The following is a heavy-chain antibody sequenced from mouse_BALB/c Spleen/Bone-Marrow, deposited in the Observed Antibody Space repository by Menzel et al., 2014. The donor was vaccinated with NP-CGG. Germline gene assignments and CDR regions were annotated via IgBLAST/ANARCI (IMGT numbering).Heavy chain of an antibody. Sequence: EVQLQQSGPELEKPGASVKISCKASGYSFTGYNMNWVKQSDVRSLEWIGNIDPYYGGTSYNQKFRGKATLTVDKSSSTAYMQLTSLTSEDSAVYYCARNHFGSNSLGYWGQGTLVTVSA. J-gene: IGHJ3*01. CDR3: ARNHFGSNSLGY. CDR2: IDPYYGGT. D-gene: IGHD1-1*01. V-gene: IGHV1S135*01. CDR1: GYSFTGYN.